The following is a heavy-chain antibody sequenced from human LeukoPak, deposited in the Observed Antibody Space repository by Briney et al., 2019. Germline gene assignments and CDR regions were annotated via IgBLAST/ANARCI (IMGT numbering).Heavy chain of an antibody. CDR2: IWYDGSSK. J-gene: IGHJ3*02. Sequence: GGSLRLSCAASGFIFSAYGMHWVRQAPGKGLELVAVIWYDGSSKYYSDSVKGRFTISRDNSKNTLYMQMNNLRVEDTAVYFCARDNRYTGNYLDAFDIWGQGTLVTVSS. D-gene: IGHD3-16*02. CDR3: ARDNRYTGNYLDAFDI. CDR1: GFIFSAYG. V-gene: IGHV3-33*01.